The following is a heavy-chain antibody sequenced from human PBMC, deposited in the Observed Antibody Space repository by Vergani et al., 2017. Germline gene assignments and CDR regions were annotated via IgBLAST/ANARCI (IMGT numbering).Heavy chain of an antibody. CDR3: ARQLGYCSGGSCYSRYYFDY. J-gene: IGHJ4*02. Sequence: EVQLVESGGGLIQPGGSLRLSCAASGFTVSSNYMSWVRQAPGKGLEWVSVIYSGGSTYYADSVKGRFTISRDNSKNTLYLQMNSLRAEDTAVYYCARQLGYCSGGSCYSRYYFDYWGQGTLVTVSS. V-gene: IGHV3-53*01. CDR2: IYSGGST. D-gene: IGHD2-15*01. CDR1: GFTVSSNY.